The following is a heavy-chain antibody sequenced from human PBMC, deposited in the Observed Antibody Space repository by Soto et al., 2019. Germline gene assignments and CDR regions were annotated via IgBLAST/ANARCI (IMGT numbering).Heavy chain of an antibody. J-gene: IGHJ6*02. Sequence: PGGSLRLSCAASGFTFSSYSFHWVRQAPGKGLEWVPYISTSSTNIYYADSVKGRFIISRDNSKNTLYLQMNSLRAEDTAVYYCARVISVLVPAAIVSGMDVWGQGTTVTVSS. CDR3: ARVISVLVPAAIVSGMDV. CDR2: ISTSSTNI. V-gene: IGHV3-48*01. D-gene: IGHD2-2*01. CDR1: GFTFSSYS.